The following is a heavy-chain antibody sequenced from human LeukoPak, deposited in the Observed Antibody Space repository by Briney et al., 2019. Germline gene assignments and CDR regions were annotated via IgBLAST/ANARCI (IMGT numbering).Heavy chain of an antibody. J-gene: IGHJ6*03. V-gene: IGHV3-30*02. CDR3: AKDSFHGLTYYYYYMDV. D-gene: IGHD4/OR15-4a*01. Sequence: AGGSLRLSCAASGFTFSSYGMHWVRQAPGKGLEWVAFIRYDGSNKYYADSVKGRFTISRDNSKNTLYLQMNSLRAEDTAVYYCAKDSFHGLTYYYYYMDVWGKGTTVTVSS. CDR2: IRYDGSNK. CDR1: GFTFSSYG.